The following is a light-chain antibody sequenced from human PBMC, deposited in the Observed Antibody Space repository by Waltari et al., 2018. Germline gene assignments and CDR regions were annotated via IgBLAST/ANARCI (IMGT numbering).Light chain of an antibody. J-gene: IGKJ2*01. CDR2: GAY. CDR3: QQYNNWPPYT. Sequence: EIVMTQSPATLSVSPGDTASLSCRASPSVSSTLAWYQQKPGQAPRLLIYGAYTRATGIPARFSGSGSGTEFTLTISSLQSEDFAVYYCQQYNNWPPYTFGQGTKLEIK. CDR1: PSVSST. V-gene: IGKV3-15*01.